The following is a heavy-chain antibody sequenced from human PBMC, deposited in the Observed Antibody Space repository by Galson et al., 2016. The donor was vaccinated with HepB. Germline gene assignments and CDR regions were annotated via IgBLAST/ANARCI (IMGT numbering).Heavy chain of an antibody. V-gene: IGHV3-23*01. CDR2: ISGSGADT. J-gene: IGHJ4*02. CDR1: GFSFSTCA. D-gene: IGHD5-24*01. CDR3: AKDLRDGTYYLDY. Sequence: SLRLSCAASGFSFSTCAMTWVRQAPGKGLEWVAAISGSGADTYYADSVQGRFPISRDNAKNTLDLQMSSLRFDDTAVYFWAKDLRDGTYYLDYWGQGTLVTVTA.